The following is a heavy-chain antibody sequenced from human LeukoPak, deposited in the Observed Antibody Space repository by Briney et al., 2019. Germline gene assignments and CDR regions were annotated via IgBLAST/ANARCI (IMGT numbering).Heavy chain of an antibody. CDR1: GGSISSYY. V-gene: IGHV4-59*12. CDR3: ASPYLYGDYGHWYFDL. D-gene: IGHD4-17*01. CDR2: IYYSGST. J-gene: IGHJ2*01. Sequence: NSSETLSLTCTVSGGSISSYYWSWIRQPPGKGLEWIGYIYYSGSTNYNPSLKSRVTISVDKSKNQFSLKLSSVTAADTAVYYCASPYLYGDYGHWYFDLWGRGTLVTVSS.